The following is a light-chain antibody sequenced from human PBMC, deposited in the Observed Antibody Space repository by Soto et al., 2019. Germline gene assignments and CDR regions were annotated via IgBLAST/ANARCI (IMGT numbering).Light chain of an antibody. CDR3: SSFTITSTLYV. V-gene: IGLV2-14*01. J-gene: IGLJ1*01. Sequence: SVLTQPASLSWSPGQSITISCAGTSSDIGGYNYVSWYQQHPGKAPKVMIYEVSNRPSGVSNRFSGSKSGNTASLTISGLQAEDEADYYCSSFTITSTLYVFGSGTKV. CDR2: EVS. CDR1: SSDIGGYNY.